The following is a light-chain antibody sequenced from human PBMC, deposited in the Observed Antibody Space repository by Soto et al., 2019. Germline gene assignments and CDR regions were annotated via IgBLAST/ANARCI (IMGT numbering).Light chain of an antibody. J-gene: IGKJ3*01. CDR3: QQYFNWPLTWT. V-gene: IGKV3-15*01. CDR2: GAS. CDR1: QSIRTN. Sequence: EIVLTQSPATLSVSAGGTVTLSCRASQSIRTNVAWYQQIPGQARRLLVYGASTRATGVPARFSGSGSGIEFTLTISSLQSEDSAFYYCQQYFNWPLTWTFGPGTKVQIK.